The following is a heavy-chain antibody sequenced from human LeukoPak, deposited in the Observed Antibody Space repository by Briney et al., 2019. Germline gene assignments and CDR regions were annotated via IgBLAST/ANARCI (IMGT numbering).Heavy chain of an antibody. D-gene: IGHD6-13*01. CDR2: VSYDGSNK. CDR1: GFTFSSYG. Sequence: GGSLRLCCAASGFTFSSYGMHWVRQAPGKGLEWVAVVSYDGSNKYYAKNTLYLQMNSLRAEDTAVYYCAKEGGSSWAPDAFDIWGQGTMVTVSS. CDR3: AKEGGSSWAPDAFDI. J-gene: IGHJ3*02. V-gene: IGHV3-30*18.